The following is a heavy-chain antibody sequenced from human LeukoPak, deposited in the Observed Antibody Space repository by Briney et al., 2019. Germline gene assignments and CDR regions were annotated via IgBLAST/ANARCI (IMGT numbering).Heavy chain of an antibody. J-gene: IGHJ4*02. CDR3: ITPYVWGSYRYDY. D-gene: IGHD3-16*02. Sequence: PGGSLRLSCAASGFTFSNAWMSWVRQAPGKGLEWVGRIKSKTDGGTTDYAAPVKGRFTISRDDSKNTLYLQMHSLKTEDTAVYYCITPYVWGSYRYDYWGQGTLVTVSS. CDR2: IKSKTDGGTT. V-gene: IGHV3-15*01. CDR1: GFTFSNAW.